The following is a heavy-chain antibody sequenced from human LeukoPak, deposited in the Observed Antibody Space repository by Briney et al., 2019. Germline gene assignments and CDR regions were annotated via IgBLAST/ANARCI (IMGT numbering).Heavy chain of an antibody. Sequence: PGGSLRLSCAASGFTFSSYGMHWVRQAPGKGLEWVAVISYDEMNKSYADSVRGRFTISRDNSKNTLYLQMNSLRSEDTAVYYCARGTSPFLTDFDYWGQGNLVTVSS. CDR3: ARGTSPFLTDFDY. CDR1: GFTFSSYG. CDR2: ISYDEMNK. J-gene: IGHJ4*02. D-gene: IGHD3-9*01. V-gene: IGHV3-30*03.